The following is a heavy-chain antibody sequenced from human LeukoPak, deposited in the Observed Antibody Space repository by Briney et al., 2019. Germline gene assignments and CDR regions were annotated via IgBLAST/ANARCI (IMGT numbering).Heavy chain of an antibody. V-gene: IGHV4-59*12. Sequence: SETLSLTCTVSGGSISSYYWSWIRQPPGKGLEWIGYIYYSGSTNYNPSLKSRVTISVDTSKNQFSLKLSSVTAADTAVYYCARDLFREYCSSTSCHTYYYMDVWGKGTTVTVSS. J-gene: IGHJ6*03. D-gene: IGHD2-2*01. CDR2: IYYSGST. CDR3: ARDLFREYCSSTSCHTYYYMDV. CDR1: GGSISSYY.